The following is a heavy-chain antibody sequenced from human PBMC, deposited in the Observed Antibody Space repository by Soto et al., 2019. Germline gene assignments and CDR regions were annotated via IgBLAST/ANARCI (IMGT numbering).Heavy chain of an antibody. J-gene: IGHJ6*02. CDR1: GGTFSRYS. V-gene: IGHV1-69*08. D-gene: IGHD2-2*01. CDR2: IIPIFGIA. CDR3: AREARDRETGLVPAAIDGLDV. Sequence: QVQLVQSGAEVKKPGSSVKVSCKASGGTFSRYSITWVRQAPGHGLEWIGRIIPIFGIASYAQKFQGRVTITADESTSTAYMELSSLRSHDTAVYYCAREARDRETGLVPAAIDGLDVWGQGTTVTVS.